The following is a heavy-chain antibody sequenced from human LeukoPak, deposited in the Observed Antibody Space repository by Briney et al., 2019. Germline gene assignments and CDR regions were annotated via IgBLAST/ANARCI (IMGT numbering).Heavy chain of an antibody. CDR3: ARVNINNWHSCDY. J-gene: IGHJ4*02. CDR2: IYHSGSP. CDR1: GGSISSNNW. D-gene: IGHD1-1*01. Sequence: NPSETLSLTCAVSGGSISSNNWWGWVRQPPGKGLEWIGEIYHSGSPNYNPSLKSRVTISVDKSRKHFSLNLSSVTAADTAVYYCARVNINNWHSCDYWGQGTLVTVSS. V-gene: IGHV4-4*02.